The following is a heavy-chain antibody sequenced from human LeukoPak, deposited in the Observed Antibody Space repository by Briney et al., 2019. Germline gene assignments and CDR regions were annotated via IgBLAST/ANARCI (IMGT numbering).Heavy chain of an antibody. V-gene: IGHV3-23*01. Sequence: GGSLRLSCAASGFTFSNYAMSWVRQAPGKGLEWVSTIDYSGGSTYYADSVKGRFTISRDNSKNTLYLQMNSLRAEDTAVYYCAREDEGGVGAIDYWGQGTLVTVSS. CDR2: IDYSGGST. D-gene: IGHD1-26*01. CDR3: AREDEGGVGAIDY. CDR1: GFTFSNYA. J-gene: IGHJ4*02.